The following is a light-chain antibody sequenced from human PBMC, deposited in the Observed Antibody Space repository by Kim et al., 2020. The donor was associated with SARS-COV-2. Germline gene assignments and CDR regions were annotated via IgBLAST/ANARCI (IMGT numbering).Light chain of an antibody. Sequence: QSALTQPASVSGSPGQSITISCTGTSSDVGGYTYVSWYQKHPDKAPKLMIYDVTVRPSGVSHRFSGSKSGNTASLTISGLQPEDEADYYCSSYTSDNTVVFGGGTQLTGL. CDR1: SSDVGGYTY. V-gene: IGLV2-14*03. CDR2: DVT. CDR3: SSYTSDNTVV. J-gene: IGLJ2*01.